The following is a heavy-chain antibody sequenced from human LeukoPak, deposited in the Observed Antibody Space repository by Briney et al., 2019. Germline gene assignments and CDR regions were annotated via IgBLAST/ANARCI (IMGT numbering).Heavy chain of an antibody. CDR3: ARVQGRYSYGSGFDS. Sequence: GRSLRLSCAASGFTFSSYAMHWVRQAPGKGLEWVAVISYDGSNKYYADSVKGRFTISRDNSKNTLHLQMNSLRAEDTAVYYCARVQGRYSYGSGFDSWGQGTLVTVSS. CDR2: ISYDGSNK. J-gene: IGHJ4*02. D-gene: IGHD5-18*01. V-gene: IGHV3-30*04. CDR1: GFTFSSYA.